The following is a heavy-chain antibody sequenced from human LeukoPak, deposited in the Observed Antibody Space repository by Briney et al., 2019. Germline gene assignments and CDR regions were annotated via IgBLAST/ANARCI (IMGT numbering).Heavy chain of an antibody. Sequence: SETLSLTCTVSGGSISSSSYYWGWIRQPPGKGLEWIGSIYYSGSTYYNPSLKGRVTISVDTSKNQFSLKLSSVTAADTAVYYCACRGGSYSHYYYYMDVWGKGTTVTVSS. CDR1: GGSISSSSYY. CDR2: IYYSGST. D-gene: IGHD1-26*01. J-gene: IGHJ6*03. CDR3: ACRGGSYSHYYYYMDV. V-gene: IGHV4-39*01.